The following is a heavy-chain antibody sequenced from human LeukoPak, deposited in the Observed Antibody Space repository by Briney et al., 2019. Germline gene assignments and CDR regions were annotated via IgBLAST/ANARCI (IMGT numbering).Heavy chain of an antibody. CDR2: FDPEDGET. V-gene: IGHV1-24*01. Sequence: ASVEVSCKVSGYTLTELSMHWVRQAPGKGLEWMGGFDPEDGETIYAQKFQGRVTMTEDTSTDTAYMELSSLRSEDTAVYYCATGAVYPSIAVAELDPWGQGTLVTVSS. CDR3: ATGAVYPSIAVAELDP. D-gene: IGHD6-19*01. J-gene: IGHJ5*02. CDR1: GYTLTELS.